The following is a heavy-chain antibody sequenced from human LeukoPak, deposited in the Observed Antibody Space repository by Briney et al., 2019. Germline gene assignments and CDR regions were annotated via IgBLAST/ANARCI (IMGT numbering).Heavy chain of an antibody. CDR2: TYYRSKWYN. V-gene: IGHV6-1*01. D-gene: IGHD6-19*01. CDR1: GDSVSNNRAT. CDR3: ARGGYGMTVAQFDS. J-gene: IGHJ4*02. Sequence: SPTLSLTCAISGDSVSNNRATWNWLRQSPSRGLEWLGRTYYRSKWYNDYAVSVKSRLTINPDTSKNQFSLQLDSVTPEDTAVYYCARGGYGMTVAQFDSWGQGTLVTVSS.